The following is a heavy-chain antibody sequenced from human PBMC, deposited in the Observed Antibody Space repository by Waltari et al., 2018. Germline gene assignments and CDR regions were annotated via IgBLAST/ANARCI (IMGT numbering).Heavy chain of an antibody. CDR1: GGSLSSYY. V-gene: IGHV4-59*01. CDR2: IYYSGST. J-gene: IGHJ4*02. CDR3: ARGDYYGSGWLGY. D-gene: IGHD3-10*01. Sequence: QVQLQESGPGLVKPSEPLSLTCTVSGGSLSSYYWTCLRQPPGKGLEWIGYIYYSGSTNYNPSLKSRVTISVDTSKNQFSLKLSSVTAADTAVYYCARGDYYGSGWLGYWGQGTLVTVSS.